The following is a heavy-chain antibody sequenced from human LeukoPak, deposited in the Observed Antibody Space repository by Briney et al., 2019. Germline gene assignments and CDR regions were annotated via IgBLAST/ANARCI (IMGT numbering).Heavy chain of an antibody. CDR1: GFTFSNYW. D-gene: IGHD6-6*01. CDR2: IKEDGSEK. V-gene: IGHV3-7*01. J-gene: IGHJ4*02. CDR3: ASGRQLGY. Sequence: TGGSLRLSCAASGFTFSNYWMSWVRQASGKGLEWVANIKEDGSEKYYVDSVKGRFTIFRDNAKNSLYLQMNSLRAEDTAIYYCASGRQLGYWGQGTLVTVSS.